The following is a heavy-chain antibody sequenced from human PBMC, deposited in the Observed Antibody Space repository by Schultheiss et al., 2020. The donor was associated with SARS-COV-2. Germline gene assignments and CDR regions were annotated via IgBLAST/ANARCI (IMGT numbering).Heavy chain of an antibody. Sequence: GGSLRLSCTASGFTSGDYAMSWFRQAPGKGLEWVGFIRSKAYGGTREYAASVKGRFTISRDDSKNTLYLQMNSLKTEDTAVYYCTTDREWLPVWGQGTLVTVSS. CDR3: TTDREWLPV. D-gene: IGHD3-3*01. CDR1: GFTSGDYA. J-gene: IGHJ4*02. CDR2: IRSKAYGGTR. V-gene: IGHV3-49*03.